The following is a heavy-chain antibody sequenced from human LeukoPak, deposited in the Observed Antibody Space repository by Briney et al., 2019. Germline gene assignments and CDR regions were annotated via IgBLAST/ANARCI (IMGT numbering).Heavy chain of an antibody. V-gene: IGHV4-34*01. J-gene: IGHJ3*02. D-gene: IGHD1-26*01. CDR1: GGSFSGYY. Sequence: PSETLSLTCAVYGGSFSGYYWSWIRQPPGKGLEWIGEINHSGSTNYNPSLKRRVTISVDTSKNQFSLKLSSVTAADTAVYYCARDRSYYLGDAFDIWGQGTMLTVSS. CDR3: ARDRSYYLGDAFDI. CDR2: INHSGST.